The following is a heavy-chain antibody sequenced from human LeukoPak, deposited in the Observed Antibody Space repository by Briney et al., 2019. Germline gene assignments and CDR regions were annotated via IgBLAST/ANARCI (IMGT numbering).Heavy chain of an antibody. V-gene: IGHV3-30*04. Sequence: PGRSLRLSCAASGFTFRSYAMHWGPQAPGKGLGGGAVISYDGSNKYYADSVKGRLTISRDNSKNTLYLQMNSLRAEDTAVYYCARDPSSSRARYGMDVWGKGTTVTVSS. D-gene: IGHD6-13*01. J-gene: IGHJ6*04. CDR2: ISYDGSNK. CDR3: ARDPSSSRARYGMDV. CDR1: GFTFRSYA.